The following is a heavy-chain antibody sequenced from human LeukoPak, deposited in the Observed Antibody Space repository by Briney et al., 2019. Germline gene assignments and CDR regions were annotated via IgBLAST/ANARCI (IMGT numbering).Heavy chain of an antibody. Sequence: PGGSLRLSCAASGFTFSSYSMNWVRQAPGKGLEWVSSISTSSSYIYYADSVKGRFTISRHNAKNSLYLQMNSLRAEDTAAYFCVRDQWLAYNYYMDVWGKGTTVTVSS. CDR1: GFTFSSYS. CDR2: ISTSSSYI. CDR3: VRDQWLAYNYYMDV. J-gene: IGHJ6*03. V-gene: IGHV3-21*01. D-gene: IGHD6-19*01.